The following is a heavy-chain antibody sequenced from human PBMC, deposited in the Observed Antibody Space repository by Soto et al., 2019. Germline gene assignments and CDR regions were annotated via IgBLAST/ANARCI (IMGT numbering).Heavy chain of an antibody. CDR1: GYTFTSYG. CDR3: ARVPAAASIYHWFDP. J-gene: IGHJ5*02. V-gene: IGHV1-18*01. CDR2: ISAYNGNT. Sequence: ASVKVSCKASGYTFTSYGISWVRQAPGQGLEWMGWISAYNGNTNYAQKLQGRVTMTTDTSTSTAYMELRSLRSDDTAVYYCARVPAAASIYHWFDPWGQGTLVTVSS. D-gene: IGHD2-2*01.